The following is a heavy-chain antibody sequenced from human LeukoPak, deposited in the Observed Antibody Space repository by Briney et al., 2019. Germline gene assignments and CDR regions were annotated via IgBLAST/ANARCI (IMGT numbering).Heavy chain of an antibody. CDR2: IYHSGST. V-gene: IGHV4-4*02. D-gene: IGHD3-10*01. CDR3: ATDGMVRGPDAWFGS. Sequence: PSGTLSLTCAVSGGSISSSNWWSWVRQPPGKGLEWIGEIYHSGSTNYNPSLKSRVTISVDKSKNQFSLKLSSVTAADTAVYYCATDGMVRGPDAWFGSWGQGTLVTVSS. CDR1: GGSISSSNW. J-gene: IGHJ5*01.